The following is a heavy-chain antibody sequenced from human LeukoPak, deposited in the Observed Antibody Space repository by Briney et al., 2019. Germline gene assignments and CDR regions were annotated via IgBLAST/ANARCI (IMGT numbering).Heavy chain of an antibody. J-gene: IGHJ4*02. CDR1: GFTFSSYG. CDR3: AKAIYDILTPIDY. D-gene: IGHD3-9*01. Sequence: GGSLRLSCAASGFTFSSYGMHWVRQAPGKGLGWVAFIRYDGSNKYYADSVKGRFTISRDNSKNTLYLQMNSLRAEDTAVYYCAKAIYDILTPIDYWGQGTLVTVSS. V-gene: IGHV3-30*02. CDR2: IRYDGSNK.